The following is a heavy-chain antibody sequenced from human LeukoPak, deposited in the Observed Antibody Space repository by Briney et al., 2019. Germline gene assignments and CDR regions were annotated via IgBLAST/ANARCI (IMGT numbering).Heavy chain of an antibody. J-gene: IGHJ4*02. V-gene: IGHV4-39*07. CDR2: IYYSGST. CDR1: GGSISSSSYY. D-gene: IGHD3-10*01. Sequence: SETLSLTCTVSGGSISSSSYYWGWIRQPPGKGLEWIGSIYYSGSTYYKSSLKSRVTISVDTSKNQFSLKLSSVTAADTAVYYCARDGMVRGVINWGQGTLVTVSS. CDR3: ARDGMVRGVIN.